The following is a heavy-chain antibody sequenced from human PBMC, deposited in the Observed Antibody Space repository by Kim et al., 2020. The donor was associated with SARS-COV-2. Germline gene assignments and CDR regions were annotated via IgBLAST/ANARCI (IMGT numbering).Heavy chain of an antibody. J-gene: IGHJ3*02. CDR3: ASKSSSSDSGLGAFDI. D-gene: IGHD6-6*01. Sequence: GKGRFTISRDNAKNTLYLQMNSLRAEDTAVYYCASKSSSSDSGLGAFDIWGQGTMVTVSS. V-gene: IGHV3-74*01.